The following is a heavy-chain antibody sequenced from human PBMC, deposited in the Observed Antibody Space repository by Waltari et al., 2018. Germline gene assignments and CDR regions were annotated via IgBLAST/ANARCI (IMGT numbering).Heavy chain of an antibody. CDR2: VDYRGNY. D-gene: IGHD3-9*01. Sequence: QLQESGPGLVKPSETLSLTCTVSGVPVDSSSYYWGWIRQPPGRGLEWIGKVDYRGNYPLSPSLKSGLAMSVATSENQVSLRLSSVTAADTAVYYCARQWIDGLLTDYYNPWDSWGRGTPVIVSS. CDR1: GVPVDSSSYY. CDR3: ARQWIDGLLTDYYNPWDS. J-gene: IGHJ4*02. V-gene: IGHV4-39*01.